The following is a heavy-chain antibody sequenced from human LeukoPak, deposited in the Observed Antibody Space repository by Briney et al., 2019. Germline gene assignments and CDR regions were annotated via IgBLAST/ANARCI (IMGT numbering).Heavy chain of an antibody. J-gene: IGHJ3*02. D-gene: IGHD3-3*01. V-gene: IGHV3-74*01. CDR2: INNDGSST. Sequence: GGSLRLSCGASGFTFSSYWMHWVRQAPGKGLVWVSRINNDGSSTSYADSVKGRFTISRDNSKNTLYLQMNSLRAEDTAVYYCAKGTFWSGYHDAFDIWGQGTMVTVSS. CDR3: AKGTFWSGYHDAFDI. CDR1: GFTFSSYW.